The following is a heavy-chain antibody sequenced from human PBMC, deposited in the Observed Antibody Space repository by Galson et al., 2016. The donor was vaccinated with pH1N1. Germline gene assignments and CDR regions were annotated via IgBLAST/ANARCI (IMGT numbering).Heavy chain of an antibody. Sequence: PALVKPTQTLTLTCAFSGFSLSASGEAVGWLRQPPGKAPEWLAMIYWDDSERYSQSLKDRLTISKDSTKRHVVLTMTDMDPEDTGTYYCVHSDNIVMEGAALDICDIWGQGAAVHVSS. CDR2: IYWDDSE. CDR3: VHSDNIVMEGAALDICDI. D-gene: IGHD2-2*03. V-gene: IGHV2-5*02. CDR1: GFSLSASGEA. J-gene: IGHJ6*02.